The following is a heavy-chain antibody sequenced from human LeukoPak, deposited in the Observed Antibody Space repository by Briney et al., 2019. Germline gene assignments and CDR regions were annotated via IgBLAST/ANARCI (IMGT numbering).Heavy chain of an antibody. Sequence: GGSLRLSCTASGFTFSSYNMHWVRQPTGKGLEWVSAVGTAGDTYYPGSVKGRFTISRENAKNSLYLQMNSLRAGDTAVYYCARRGDSRGYYDAFDIWGQGSMVTVSS. D-gene: IGHD3-22*01. CDR1: GFTFSSYN. J-gene: IGHJ3*02. V-gene: IGHV3-13*01. CDR2: VGTAGDT. CDR3: ARRGDSRGYYDAFDI.